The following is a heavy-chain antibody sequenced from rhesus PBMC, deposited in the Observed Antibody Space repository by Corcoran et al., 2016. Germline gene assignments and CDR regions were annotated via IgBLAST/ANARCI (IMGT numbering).Heavy chain of an antibody. CDR1: GFTFSSYG. CDR3: ANYDYGSSYDFDY. Sequence: EVQLVESGGGLVQPGGSLRLSCAASGFTFSSYGMTWVRQAPGKGLEWVSYIVNGGGSTYYADSVKGRFTISEDNSKNTLSLQMNSLRAEDTAVYYCANYDYGSSYDFDYWGQGVLVTVSS. CDR2: YIVNGGGST. D-gene: IGHD4-29*01. V-gene: IGHV3S5*01. J-gene: IGHJ4*01.